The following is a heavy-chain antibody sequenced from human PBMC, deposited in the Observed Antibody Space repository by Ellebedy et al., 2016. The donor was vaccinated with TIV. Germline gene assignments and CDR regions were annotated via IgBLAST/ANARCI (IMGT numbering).Heavy chain of an antibody. Sequence: ASVKVSCXASGYTFTSYDINWVRQATGQGLEWMGWINPNSGGTNYAQKFQGRVTMTRDTSISTAYMELSRLRSDDTAVYYCARGSYNCPTGLWGQGTLVTVSS. V-gene: IGHV1-2*02. D-gene: IGHD1-20*01. J-gene: IGHJ4*02. CDR1: GYTFTSYD. CDR2: INPNSGGT. CDR3: ARGSYNCPTGL.